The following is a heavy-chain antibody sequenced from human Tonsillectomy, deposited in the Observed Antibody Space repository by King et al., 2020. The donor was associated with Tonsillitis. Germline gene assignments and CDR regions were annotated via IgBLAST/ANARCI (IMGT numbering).Heavy chain of an antibody. V-gene: IGHV4-31*03. CDR1: CGSISSGGYC. J-gene: IGHJ4*02. CDR2: IFYSGGT. Sequence: VQLQESGPGLAKPSQTLFLTCTFSCGSISSGGYCWSWNRQHPGKGLEWIGYIFYSGGTYHNPSLQSRVSISSDTSKNPFSRKLGSVTAAATAVYYCARWGVVIKGFDYWGQGALVTVSS. D-gene: IGHD3-3*01. CDR3: ARWGVVIKGFDY.